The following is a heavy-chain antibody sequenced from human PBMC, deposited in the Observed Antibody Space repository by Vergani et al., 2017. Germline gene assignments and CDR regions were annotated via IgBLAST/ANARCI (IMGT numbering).Heavy chain of an antibody. J-gene: IGHJ4*02. CDR3: ARGQWLAHFDY. V-gene: IGHV4-34*01. CDR1: GGSFSGYY. CDR2: INHSGST. Sequence: QVQLQQWGAGLLKPSETLSLTCAVYGGSFSGYYWSWIRQPPGKGLEWNGEINHSGSTNYNPPLKSRVTISVDTSKNQFSRKRSSVTAADTAVYFCARGQWLAHFDYWGQGTLVTVSS. D-gene: IGHD6-19*01.